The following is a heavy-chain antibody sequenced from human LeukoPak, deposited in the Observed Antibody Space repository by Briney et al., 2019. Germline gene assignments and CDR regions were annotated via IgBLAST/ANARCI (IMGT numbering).Heavy chain of an antibody. CDR2: IYTSGST. V-gene: IGHV4-61*02. Sequence: SETLSLTCTVSGGSISSGSYYWSWIRQPAGKGLEWIGRIYTSGSTNYNPSLKSRVTISVDTSKNQFSLKLSSVTAADTAVYYCARQGTTGTTEEVNWFDPWGQGTLVTVSS. D-gene: IGHD1-1*01. CDR1: GGSISSGSYY. J-gene: IGHJ5*02. CDR3: ARQGTTGTTEEVNWFDP.